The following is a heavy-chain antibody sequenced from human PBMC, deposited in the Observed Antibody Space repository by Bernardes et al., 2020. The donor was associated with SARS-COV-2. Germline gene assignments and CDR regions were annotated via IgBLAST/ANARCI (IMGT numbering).Heavy chain of an antibody. CDR2: IYYSGST. V-gene: IGHV4-31*03. CDR3: ARHRYYYGSLTFMDV. D-gene: IGHD3-10*01. J-gene: IGHJ6*02. Sequence: LSLTCTVAGGSISSGGYYWSWIRQHPGKGLEWIGSIYYSGSTYYNPSLKSRVTISVDTSKNQFSLKLSSVTAADTAVYYCARHRYYYGSLTFMDVWGQGTTVTVSS. CDR1: GGSISSGGYY.